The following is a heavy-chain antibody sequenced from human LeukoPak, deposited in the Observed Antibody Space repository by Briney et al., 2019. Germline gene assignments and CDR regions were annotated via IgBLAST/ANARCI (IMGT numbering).Heavy chain of an antibody. Sequence: TGGSLRLSSAASGFTFSSYEMNWVRQAPGKGLEWVSYISSSGSTIYYADSVKGRFTISRDNAKNSLYLQMNSLRAEDTAVYYYARPGYSSGWTFDYWGQGTLVTVSS. J-gene: IGHJ4*02. CDR3: ARPGYSSGWTFDY. V-gene: IGHV3-48*03. D-gene: IGHD6-19*01. CDR1: GFTFSSYE. CDR2: ISSSGSTI.